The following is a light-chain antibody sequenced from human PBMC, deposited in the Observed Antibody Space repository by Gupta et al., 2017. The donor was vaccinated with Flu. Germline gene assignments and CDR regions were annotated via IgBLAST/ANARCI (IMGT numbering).Light chain of an antibody. Sequence: DIVMTQSPLSLPVTPGEPASIPCRSSQSLLHSNGYNYLDWYLQKPGQSPQLLIYLGSNRASGVPDRFSGSGSGTDFTLKISRVEAEDVGVYYGMQALQTLTFGGGTKVEIK. CDR2: LGS. J-gene: IGKJ4*01. V-gene: IGKV2-28*01. CDR3: MQALQTLT. CDR1: QSLLHSNGYNY.